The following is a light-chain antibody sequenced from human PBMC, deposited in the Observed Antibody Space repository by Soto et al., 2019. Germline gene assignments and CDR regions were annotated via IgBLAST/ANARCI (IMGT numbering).Light chain of an antibody. V-gene: IGKV3-11*01. CDR1: QSASSY. Sequence: EIVLTQSPATLSLSPGERATLSCRASQSASSYLAWYQQKPGQAPRLLIYDTSNRATGIPARFSGSGSGTDFTLTISSLEPEDFALYYCQQRRTWPITFGQGTRLEIK. J-gene: IGKJ5*01. CDR3: QQRRTWPIT. CDR2: DTS.